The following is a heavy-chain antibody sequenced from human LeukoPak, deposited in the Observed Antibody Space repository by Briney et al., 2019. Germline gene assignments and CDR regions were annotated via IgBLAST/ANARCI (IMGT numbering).Heavy chain of an antibody. CDR2: INHSGST. V-gene: IGHV4-34*01. Sequence: SETLSLTCAVYGGSFSGYYWSWIRQPPGKGLEWIGEINHSGSTNYNPSLKSRVTISVDTSRNQFSLKLSSVTAADTAVYYCARPRRAAAGTGPFDYWGQGTLVTVSS. D-gene: IGHD6-13*01. CDR3: ARPRRAAAGTGPFDY. CDR1: GGSFSGYY. J-gene: IGHJ4*02.